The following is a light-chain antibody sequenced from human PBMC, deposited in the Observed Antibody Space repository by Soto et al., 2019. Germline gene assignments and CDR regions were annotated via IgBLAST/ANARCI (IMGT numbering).Light chain of an antibody. J-gene: IGKJ5*01. Sequence: EIFMTLSPATLSVSLREIATLSCRAGQGVTTNFAWYQQKSGQSPRLLIYDVSIRATGVPARFSGTGSETDFTLTISGLQSEDSAVYFCQQYNNWPFSFGQGTRLEI. V-gene: IGKV3-15*01. CDR1: QGVTTN. CDR3: QQYNNWPFS. CDR2: DVS.